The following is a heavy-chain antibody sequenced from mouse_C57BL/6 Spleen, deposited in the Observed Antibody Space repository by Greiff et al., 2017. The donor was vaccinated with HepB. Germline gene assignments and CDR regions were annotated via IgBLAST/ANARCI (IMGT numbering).Heavy chain of an antibody. Sequence: QVHVKQSGPELVKPGASVKISCKASGYAFSSSWMNWVKQRPGKGLEWIGRIYPGDGDTNYNGKFKGKATLTADKSSSTAYMQLSSLTSEDSAVYFCARSDGSSYFDYWGQGTTLTVSS. CDR3: ARSDGSSYFDY. CDR2: IYPGDGDT. J-gene: IGHJ2*01. V-gene: IGHV1-82*01. D-gene: IGHD1-1*01. CDR1: GYAFSSSW.